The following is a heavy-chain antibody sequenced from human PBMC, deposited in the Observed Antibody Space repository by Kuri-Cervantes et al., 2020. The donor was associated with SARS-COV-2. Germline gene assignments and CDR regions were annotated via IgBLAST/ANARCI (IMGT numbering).Heavy chain of an antibody. CDR2: IYHSGST. V-gene: IGHV4-30-2*01. J-gene: IGHJ4*02. CDR3: ARRGAHDRRSSGIQLWSVYYFDY. Sequence: SETLSLTCTVSGGSISSGGYYWSWIRQPPGKGLEWIGYIYHSGSTYYNPSLKCRVTISVDRSKNQFSLKLSSVTAADTAVYYCARRGAHDRRSSGIQLWSVYYFDYWGQGTLVTVSS. D-gene: IGHD5-18*01. CDR1: GGSISSGGYY.